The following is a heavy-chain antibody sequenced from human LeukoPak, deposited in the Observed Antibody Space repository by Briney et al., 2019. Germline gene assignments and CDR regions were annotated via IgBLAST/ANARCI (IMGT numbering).Heavy chain of an antibody. CDR2: IYSGGST. CDR3: ARERLQQLFDY. CDR1: GFTVSSNY. V-gene: IGHV3-53*01. Sequence: GGSLRLSCAASGFTVSSNYMSWVRQAPGRGLEWVSVIYSGGSTYYADSVKGRFTISRDNSKNTLYLQMNSLRAEDTAVYYCARERLQQLFDYWGQGTLVTVSS. D-gene: IGHD6-13*01. J-gene: IGHJ4*02.